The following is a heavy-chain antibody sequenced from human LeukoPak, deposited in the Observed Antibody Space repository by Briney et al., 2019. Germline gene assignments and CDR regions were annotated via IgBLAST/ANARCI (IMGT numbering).Heavy chain of an antibody. D-gene: IGHD5-18*01. Sequence: PGGSLRLSCAASGFTFDDYGMSWVRQAPRKGLEWVSGINWNCGSTGYADSVKGRFTISRDNAKNSLYLQMNSLRAEDTALYYCARDARGYSYGYTDYWGQGTLVTVSS. CDR2: INWNCGST. CDR1: GFTFDDYG. V-gene: IGHV3-20*04. CDR3: ARDARGYSYGYTDY. J-gene: IGHJ4*02.